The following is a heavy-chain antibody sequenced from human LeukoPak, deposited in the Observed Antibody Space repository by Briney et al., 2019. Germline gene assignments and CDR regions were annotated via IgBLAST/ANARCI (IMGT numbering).Heavy chain of an antibody. CDR1: GFTFSSYA. J-gene: IGHJ4*02. Sequence: GGSLRLSCAASGFTFSSYAMSCVRQAPGKGLEWVSAISGSGGSTYYADSVKGRFTISRDNSKNTLYLQMNSLRAEDTAVYYYAKVEWAHYYDSSGYYRVGYYFDYWGQGTLVTVSS. V-gene: IGHV3-23*01. D-gene: IGHD3-22*01. CDR2: ISGSGGST. CDR3: AKVEWAHYYDSSGYYRVGYYFDY.